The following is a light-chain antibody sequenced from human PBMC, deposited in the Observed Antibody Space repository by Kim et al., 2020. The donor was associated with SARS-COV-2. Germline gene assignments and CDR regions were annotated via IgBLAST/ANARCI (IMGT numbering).Light chain of an antibody. Sequence: PGDRAARSCRASQSVSSNYLAWYQQKLGQSSRLLIYGASSRATGIPDRFSGSGSGTEFTLTISRLEPEDFAVYYCQQYGSAPPLTFGGGTKVDIK. CDR3: QQYGSAPPLT. V-gene: IGKV3-20*01. CDR1: QSVSSNY. J-gene: IGKJ4*01. CDR2: GAS.